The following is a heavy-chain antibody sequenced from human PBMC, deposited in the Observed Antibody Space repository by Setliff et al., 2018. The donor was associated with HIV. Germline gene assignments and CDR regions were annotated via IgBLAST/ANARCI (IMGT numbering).Heavy chain of an antibody. D-gene: IGHD2-2*01. J-gene: IGHJ4*02. Sequence: SETLSLTCTVSGGSISSSYYWGWIRQPPGKGLQWIGIIYYSGSTYYNPSLNSRVTMSVDMSKNQFSLNLSSVTAADTAVYYCARDRMPMASWVPDKWGQGTLVTVSS. CDR2: IYYSGST. CDR3: ARDRMPMASWVPDK. V-gene: IGHV4-39*07. CDR1: GGSISSSYY.